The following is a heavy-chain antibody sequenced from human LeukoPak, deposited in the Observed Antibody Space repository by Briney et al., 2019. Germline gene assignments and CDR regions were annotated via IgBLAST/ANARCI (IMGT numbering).Heavy chain of an antibody. CDR1: GFSFSAYA. CDR2: ISSNGGSA. V-gene: IGHV3-23*01. Sequence: PGGSLRLSCAASGFSFSAYAMSWVRQAPGKGLEWVSGISSNGGSAYYATSVKGRFTMSRDNSKNTLSLQMNSLRAEDTAVYYCAKDKAIGYCSGGTCSYFDYWGQGTLVTVSS. J-gene: IGHJ4*02. D-gene: IGHD2-15*01. CDR3: AKDKAIGYCSGGTCSYFDY.